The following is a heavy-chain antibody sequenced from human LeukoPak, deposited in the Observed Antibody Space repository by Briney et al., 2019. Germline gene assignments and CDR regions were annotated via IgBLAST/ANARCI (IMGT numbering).Heavy chain of an antibody. CDR2: ISGSGTST. D-gene: IGHD2-15*01. J-gene: IGHJ4*02. CDR1: GFTFSTFA. CDR3: AKDPEQLIGYCSGGTCSLRY. Sequence: GGSLRLSCAASGFTFSTFAMSWVRQAPGKGLEWVSTISGSGTSTYFADSVKGRFTISRDNSKNTLYLQMNSLRAEDTAVYYCAKDPEQLIGYCSGGTCSLRYWGQGTLVTVSS. V-gene: IGHV3-23*01.